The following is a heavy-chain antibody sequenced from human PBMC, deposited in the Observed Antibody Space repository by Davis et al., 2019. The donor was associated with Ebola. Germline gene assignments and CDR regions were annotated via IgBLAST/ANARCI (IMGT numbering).Heavy chain of an antibody. CDR3: ARYRLEWLPSLRGYYYYGMDV. V-gene: IGHV4-4*02. CDR2: IYHSGST. CDR1: RVSISSSNW. J-gene: IGHJ6*02. Sequence: SETLSLTCAVSRVSISSSNWWCLLRHPPGQVLEWIWEIYHSGSTNYNPSLKSRVTISVDKSKNQFSLKLSSVTAADTAVYYCARYRLEWLPSLRGYYYYGMDVWGQGTTVTVSS. D-gene: IGHD3-3*01.